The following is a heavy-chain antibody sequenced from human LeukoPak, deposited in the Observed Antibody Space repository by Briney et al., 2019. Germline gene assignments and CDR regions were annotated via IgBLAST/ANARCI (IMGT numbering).Heavy chain of an antibody. CDR2: INQDGSEI. J-gene: IGHJ4*02. CDR1: GFNFSRYW. D-gene: IGHD3-22*01. CDR3: ARDESYSSDY. Sequence: GGSLRLSCAASGFNFSRYWMSWVRQAPGKGLEWLANINQDGSEIYYVDSVKGRFTISRDNAKSSLYLQMNGLRAEDTAVYYCARDESYSSDYWGQGTLVTVSS. V-gene: IGHV3-7*05.